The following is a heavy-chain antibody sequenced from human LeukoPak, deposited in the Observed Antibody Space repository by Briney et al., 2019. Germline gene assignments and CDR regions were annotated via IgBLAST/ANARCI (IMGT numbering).Heavy chain of an antibody. J-gene: IGHJ4*02. V-gene: IGHV3-23*01. Sequence: GGSLRLSCAASGFTFSSYAMSWVRQAPGKGLEWVPAISGSGGSTYYADSVKGRFTISRDNSKNTLYLQMNSLRAEDTAVYYCAKDTGVLYPYDSSGYFDYWGQGTLVTVSS. D-gene: IGHD3-22*01. CDR1: GFTFSSYA. CDR3: AKDTGVLYPYDSSGYFDY. CDR2: ISGSGGST.